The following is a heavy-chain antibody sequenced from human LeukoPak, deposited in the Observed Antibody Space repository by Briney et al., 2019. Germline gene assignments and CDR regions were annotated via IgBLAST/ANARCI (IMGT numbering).Heavy chain of an antibody. J-gene: IGHJ4*02. CDR2: IYHSGST. D-gene: IGHD3-22*01. CDR1: GGSISSSNW. CDR3: AGDGRYYDSSGYIRGFDY. V-gene: IGHV4-4*02. Sequence: PSGTLSLTCAVSGGSISSSNWWSWVRQPPGKGLEWIGEIYHSGSTNYNPSLKSRVTISVDKSKNQFSLKLSSVTAADTAVYYCAGDGRYYDSSGYIRGFDYWGQGTLVTVSS.